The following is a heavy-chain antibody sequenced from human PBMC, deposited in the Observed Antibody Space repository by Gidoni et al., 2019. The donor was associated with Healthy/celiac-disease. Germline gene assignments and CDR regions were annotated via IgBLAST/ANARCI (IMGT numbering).Heavy chain of an antibody. CDR2: IWYDGSNK. J-gene: IGHJ4*02. D-gene: IGHD4-4*01. CDR3: ARDYDYSNEYYFDY. Sequence: QVQLVESGGGVVQPGRSLRLSCAASGFTFSSYGMHWVRQAPGKGLEWVAVIWYDGSNKYYADSVKGRFTISRDTSEHTLYLQMTSLRAEDTAVYYCARDYDYSNEYYFDYWGQGTLVTVSS. V-gene: IGHV3-33*01. CDR1: GFTFSSYG.